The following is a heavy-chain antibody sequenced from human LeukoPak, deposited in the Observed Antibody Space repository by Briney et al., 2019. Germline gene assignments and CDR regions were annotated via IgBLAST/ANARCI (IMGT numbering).Heavy chain of an antibody. V-gene: IGHV3-73*01. CDR3: TLPNDYYYYMDV. CDR2: IRSKANSYAT. CDR1: GFTFSGSA. Sequence: AGSLRLSCAASGFTFSGSAMHWVRQAAGKGLEWVGRIRSKANSYATAYAASVKGRFTISRDDSKNTAYLQMNSLKTEDTAVYYCTLPNDYYYYMDVWGKGTTVTVSS. J-gene: IGHJ6*03. D-gene: IGHD4/OR15-4a*01.